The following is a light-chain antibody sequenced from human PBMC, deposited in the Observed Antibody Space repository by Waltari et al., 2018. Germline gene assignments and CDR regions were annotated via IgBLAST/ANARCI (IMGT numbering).Light chain of an antibody. CDR2: DVT. CDR3: CSYSGTHTFVV. V-gene: IGLV2-11*01. CDR1: TSDVGGYNY. Sequence: QSALTQPRSVSGSPGQSVTMSCTGTTSDVGGYNYVSWYQQHAGKVPKLMIYDVTKRPSGVPVRFSCSKSGNTPSLTISGLQAEDEADYYCCSYSGTHTFVVFGGGTKLTVL. J-gene: IGLJ2*01.